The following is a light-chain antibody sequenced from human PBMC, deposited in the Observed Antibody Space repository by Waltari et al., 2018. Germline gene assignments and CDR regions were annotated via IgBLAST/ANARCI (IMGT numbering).Light chain of an antibody. CDR1: QSISSY. Sequence: DIQMTQSPSSLSASVVTRVTITCRASQSISSYLNWYQQKPGKAPKLLIYAASSLQSGVPSRFSGSGSGTDFTLTISSLQPEDFATYYCQQSYSTPFMYTFGQGTKLEIK. J-gene: IGKJ2*01. V-gene: IGKV1-39*01. CDR2: AAS. CDR3: QQSYSTPFMYT.